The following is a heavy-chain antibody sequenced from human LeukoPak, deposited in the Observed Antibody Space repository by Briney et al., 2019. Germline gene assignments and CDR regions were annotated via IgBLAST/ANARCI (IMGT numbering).Heavy chain of an antibody. D-gene: IGHD6-13*01. CDR2: INHSRST. CDR1: GGSFSGYY. J-gene: IGHJ3*02. CDR3: ARHPHSRWYILSNAFDI. V-gene: IGHV4-34*01. Sequence: SETLSLTCAVYGGSFSGYYWSWIRQPPGKGLEWIGEINHSRSTNYNPSLKSRVTISVDTSKKQFSLKLSSVTAADTAVYYCARHPHSRWYILSNAFDIWGQGTMVTVSS.